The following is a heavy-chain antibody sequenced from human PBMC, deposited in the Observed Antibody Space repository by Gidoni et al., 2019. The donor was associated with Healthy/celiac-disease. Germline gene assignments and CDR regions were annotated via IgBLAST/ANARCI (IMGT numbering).Heavy chain of an antibody. CDR2: INHSGSN. J-gene: IGHJ4*02. D-gene: IGHD2-15*01. V-gene: IGHV4-34*01. CDR3: ARGWPPNATPSYDY. CDR1: GGSFSGYY. Sequence: QVQLQQWGAGLLKPSETLSLTCAVYGGSFSGYYWSWIRQPPGQGLVWIGEINHSGSNNYNPSLKSRVTISVDTSKNQFSLKLSSVTAADTAVYYCARGWPPNATPSYDYWGQGTLVTVSS.